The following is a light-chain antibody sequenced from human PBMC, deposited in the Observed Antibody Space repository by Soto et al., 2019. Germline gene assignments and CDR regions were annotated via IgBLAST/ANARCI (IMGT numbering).Light chain of an antibody. Sequence: DIQMTQSPSTLPASVGDRVTITCRASQSISNCLAWYQQKPGTAPKVLIYHASNLQSGVPSRFSGSGSGTEFTLTISSLQPDYFATYYCQQYNSYSFGQGTKVEIK. V-gene: IGKV1-5*01. J-gene: IGKJ1*01. CDR2: HAS. CDR3: QQYNSYS. CDR1: QSISNC.